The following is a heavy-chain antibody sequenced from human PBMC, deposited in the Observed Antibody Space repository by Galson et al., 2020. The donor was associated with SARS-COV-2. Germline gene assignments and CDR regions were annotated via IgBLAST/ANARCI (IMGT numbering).Heavy chain of an antibody. CDR3: ARGGGKSHGALNGLDI. CDR2: INDSGRS. D-gene: IGHD2-8*01. CDR1: GGSLSGYK. V-gene: IGHV4-34*01. J-gene: IGHJ3*02. Sequence: SQASETLSLTCAVYGGSLSGYKWNWIRQSPGKGLEWIGEINDSGRSNLSPTLKSRFTISLDKSKKQFSLRLTSATAADMAVYYCARGGGKSHGALNGLDIWGQGTMVTVSS.